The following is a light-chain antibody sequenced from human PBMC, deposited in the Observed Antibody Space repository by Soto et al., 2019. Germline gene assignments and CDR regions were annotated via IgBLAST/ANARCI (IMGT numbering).Light chain of an antibody. CDR2: DSS. Sequence: EVDLTLSVAALSLSPRETATLSCMASQNVDKFLAWYQQRPGQPPRLLIFDSSNRATGVPDRFSGSGSGTDFTLTITRLEPEDFAVYHCQQYGASPWPFGQVTKVDNK. CDR1: QNVDKF. CDR3: QQYGASPWP. J-gene: IGKJ1*01. V-gene: IGKV3-11*01.